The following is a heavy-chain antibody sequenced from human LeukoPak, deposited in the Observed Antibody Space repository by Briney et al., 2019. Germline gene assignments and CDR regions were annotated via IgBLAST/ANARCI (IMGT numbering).Heavy chain of an antibody. CDR1: GGSISSYY. J-gene: IGHJ4*02. D-gene: IGHD4-17*01. CDR2: IYYSGST. Sequence: SETLSLTCTVSGGSISSYYWSWIRQPPGKGLEWIGYIYYSGSTNYNPSLKSRVTISVDTSKNQFSLKLSAVTAADTAVYYCARWDYGDYVGFDYWGQGTLVTVSS. V-gene: IGHV4-59*01. CDR3: ARWDYGDYVGFDY.